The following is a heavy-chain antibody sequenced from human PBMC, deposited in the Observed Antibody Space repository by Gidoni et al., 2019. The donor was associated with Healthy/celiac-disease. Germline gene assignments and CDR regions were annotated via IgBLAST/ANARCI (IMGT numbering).Heavy chain of an antibody. CDR2: ISYDGSNK. CDR3: AREDSSGPSGY. J-gene: IGHJ4*02. CDR1: GFTFSSYA. Sequence: QLQLVESGGGVVQPGRSLRLSCAASGFTFSSYAMHWVRQAPGKGLEWVAVISYDGSNKYYADSVKGRFTISRDNSKNTLYLQMNSLRAEDTAVYYCAREDSSGPSGYWGQGTLVTVSS. D-gene: IGHD3-22*01. V-gene: IGHV3-30-3*01.